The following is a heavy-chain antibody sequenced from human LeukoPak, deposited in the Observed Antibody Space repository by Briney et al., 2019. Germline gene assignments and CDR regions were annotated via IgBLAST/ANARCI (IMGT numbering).Heavy chain of an antibody. CDR1: GYTFTSYG. D-gene: IGHD2-15*01. CDR2: INPNSGGT. Sequence: VASVKVSCKVSGYTFTSYGISWVRQAPGQGLEWMGWINPNSGGTNYAQKFQDRVTMTRDTSISTAYMELSRLRSDDTAVYYCARDSRYCSGGSCYLFYSYWGQGTLVTVSS. J-gene: IGHJ4*02. V-gene: IGHV1-2*02. CDR3: ARDSRYCSGGSCYLFYSY.